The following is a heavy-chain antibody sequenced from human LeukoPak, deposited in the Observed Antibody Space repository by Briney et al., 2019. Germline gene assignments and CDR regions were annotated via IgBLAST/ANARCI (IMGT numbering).Heavy chain of an antibody. CDR1: GGSISSSSYY. CDR2: IYYSGST. D-gene: IGHD3-3*01. J-gene: IGHJ4*02. CDR3: ARLYAPTVRFLEWYGDY. V-gene: IGHV4-39*01. Sequence: PSETLSLTCTVSGGSISSSSYYWGWIRQPPGKGLEWIGSIYYSGSTYYNPSLKSRVTISVDTSKNQFSLKLSSVTAADTAVYYCARLYAPTVRFLEWYGDYWGQGTLVTVSS.